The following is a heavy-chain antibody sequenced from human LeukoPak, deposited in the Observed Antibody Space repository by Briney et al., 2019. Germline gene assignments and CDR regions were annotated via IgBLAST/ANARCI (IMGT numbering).Heavy chain of an antibody. J-gene: IGHJ4*02. CDR3: ARSNYYDSSGYITPIGY. Sequence: GSLRLSCVASGFTFSSRDWMTWVRQAPGKGLEWVANIKQDGSEKNYVDSVKGRFTISRDNAKNSVDLQMNSLRAEDTAVYYCARSNYYDSSGYITPIGYWGQGTLVTVSS. CDR2: IKQDGSEK. D-gene: IGHD3-22*01. V-gene: IGHV3-7*01. CDR1: GFTFSSRDW.